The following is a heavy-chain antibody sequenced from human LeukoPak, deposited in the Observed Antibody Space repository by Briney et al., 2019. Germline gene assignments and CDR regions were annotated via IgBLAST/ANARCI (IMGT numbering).Heavy chain of an antibody. CDR2: IYTSGST. J-gene: IGHJ5*02. CDR1: GGSVSFGSYY. D-gene: IGHD3-16*01. CDR3: ARDRSMMNWFDP. Sequence: PSETLSLTCTVSGGSVSFGSYYWSWVRQPAGKGLEWIGRIYTSGSTNYNPSLKSRVTMSVDTSKNQFSLKLSSVTAADTAVYYCARDRSMMNWFDPWGQGTLVTVSS. V-gene: IGHV4-61*02.